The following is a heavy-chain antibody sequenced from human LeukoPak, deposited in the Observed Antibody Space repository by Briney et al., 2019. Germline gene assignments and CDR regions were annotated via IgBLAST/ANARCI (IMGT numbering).Heavy chain of an antibody. CDR3: AREVYYDSSGPLDY. CDR1: GGTFSSYA. Sequence: SVKVSCKASGGTFSSYAISWVRQAPGQGLEWMGGIIPIFGIANYAQKFQGRVTITADKSTSTAYMELSCLRSEDTAVYYYAREVYYDSSGPLDYWGQGTLVTVSS. CDR2: IIPIFGIA. D-gene: IGHD3-22*01. V-gene: IGHV1-69*17. J-gene: IGHJ4*02.